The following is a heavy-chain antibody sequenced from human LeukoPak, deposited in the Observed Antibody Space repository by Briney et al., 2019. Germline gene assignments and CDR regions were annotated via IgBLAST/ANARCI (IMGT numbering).Heavy chain of an antibody. D-gene: IGHD4-17*01. J-gene: IGHJ5*02. CDR2: IYPGDSDI. Sequence: GESLKISCKDSGDSFTSYWIAWVRQMPGKGLEWMGIIYPGDSDIRYSPSFQGQVTISADKSISTAYLQWSSLKASDTAMYYCARPMDDYGDYDGWFDPWGQGTLVTVSS. CDR1: GDSFTSYW. CDR3: ARPMDDYGDYDGWFDP. V-gene: IGHV5-51*01.